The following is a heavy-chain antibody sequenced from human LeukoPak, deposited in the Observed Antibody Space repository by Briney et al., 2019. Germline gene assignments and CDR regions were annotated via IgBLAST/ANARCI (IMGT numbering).Heavy chain of an antibody. D-gene: IGHD3-16*02. CDR3: ARGKDDRYYVWGSYRWEFDY. Sequence: GASVKVSCKASGYTFTSYGISWVRQAPGQGLEWMGWISAYNGNTNYAQKLQGRVTMTTGTSTSTAYMELRSLRSDDTAVYYCARGKDDRYYVWGSYRWEFDYWGQGTLVTVSS. V-gene: IGHV1-18*01. J-gene: IGHJ4*02. CDR1: GYTFTSYG. CDR2: ISAYNGNT.